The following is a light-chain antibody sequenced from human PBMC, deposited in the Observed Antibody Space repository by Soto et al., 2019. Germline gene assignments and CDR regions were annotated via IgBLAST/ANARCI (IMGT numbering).Light chain of an antibody. CDR2: EGF. Sequence: QSALTQPASVSGSPGQSITISCTGTSSDISYYKYVSWYQQHPGKAPKLVIYEGFKRPSGVSDRFSGSKSGNTASLTISGLRAEDEADYYCCSYANTNNWLFGGGTKLTVL. CDR3: CSYANTNNWL. CDR1: SSDISYYKY. V-gene: IGLV2-23*01. J-gene: IGLJ2*01.